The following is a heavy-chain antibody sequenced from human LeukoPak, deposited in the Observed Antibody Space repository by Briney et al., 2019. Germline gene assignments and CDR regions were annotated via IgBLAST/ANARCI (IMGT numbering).Heavy chain of an antibody. CDR1: GYTFSGYY. D-gene: IGHD3-10*01. V-gene: IGHV1-2*06. CDR2: INPNSGGA. CDR3: ARDLRGGECFDY. J-gene: IGHJ4*02. Sequence: ASVKVSCKASGYTFSGYYMHWVRQAPGQGLEWMGRINPNSGGANYAQKFQGRVTMTRDTSISTAYMEQSRLRSDDTAVYYCARDLRGGECFDYWGQGTLVTVSS.